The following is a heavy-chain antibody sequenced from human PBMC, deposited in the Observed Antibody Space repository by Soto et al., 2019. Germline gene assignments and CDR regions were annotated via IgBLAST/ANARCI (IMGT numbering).Heavy chain of an antibody. J-gene: IGHJ4*02. CDR3: AKGGRQWLVTSDFNY. CDR2: VSHGGRNT. Sequence: VQLVESGGGVVQPGGSLRLSCAASGFTYSDYAMHWVPRAPGKGLEWVGVVSHGGRNTHYADSVEGRFTISRDSSKNTVSLEMTSLRAEDTAVYYCAKGGRQWLVTSDFNYWGQGALVTVSS. V-gene: IGHV3-30*18. CDR1: GFTYSDYA. D-gene: IGHD6-19*01.